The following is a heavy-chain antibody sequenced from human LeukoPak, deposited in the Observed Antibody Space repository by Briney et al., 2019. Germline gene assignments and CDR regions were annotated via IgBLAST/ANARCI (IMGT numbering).Heavy chain of an antibody. CDR1: GGSISSSSYY. CDR3: ARVDSSGWPYYFDY. J-gene: IGHJ4*02. Sequence: SETLSLTCTVSGGSISSSSYYWGWIRQPPGKGLEWIGSIYYSGSTYYNPSLKSRVTISVDTSKNQLSLKLSSVTAADTAVYYCARVDSSGWPYYFDYWGQGTLVTVSS. V-gene: IGHV4-39*01. D-gene: IGHD6-19*01. CDR2: IYYSGST.